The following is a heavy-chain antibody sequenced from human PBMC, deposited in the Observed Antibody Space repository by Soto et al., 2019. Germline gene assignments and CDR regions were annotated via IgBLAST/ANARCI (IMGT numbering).Heavy chain of an antibody. Sequence: QVQLVESGGGVVQPGRSLRLSCAASGFTFSSYGMHWVRQAPGKGLEWVAVISYDGSNKYYADSVKGRFTISRDNSKNTLYLQMSSLRAEDTAVYYCAKDHYGDYVGYFQHWGQGTLVTVSS. CDR1: GFTFSSYG. CDR3: AKDHYGDYVGYFQH. CDR2: ISYDGSNK. J-gene: IGHJ1*01. D-gene: IGHD4-17*01. V-gene: IGHV3-30*18.